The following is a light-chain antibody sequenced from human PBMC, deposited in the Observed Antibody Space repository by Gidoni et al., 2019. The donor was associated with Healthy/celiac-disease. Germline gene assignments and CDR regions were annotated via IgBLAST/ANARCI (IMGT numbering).Light chain of an antibody. Sequence: QSALTQPASVSGSHGQSITISCTGTSSDVGGYNYVSWYQQHPGKAPKLMIYEVSNRPSGVSNRFSGSKSGNTASLTISGLQAEDEADYYCSSYTSSSTLLVFGTGTKVTVL. V-gene: IGLV2-14*01. J-gene: IGLJ1*01. CDR1: SSDVGGYNY. CDR3: SSYTSSSTLLV. CDR2: EVS.